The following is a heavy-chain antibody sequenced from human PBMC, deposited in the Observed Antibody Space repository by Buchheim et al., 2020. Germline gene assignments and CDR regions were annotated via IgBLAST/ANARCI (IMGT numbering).Heavy chain of an antibody. J-gene: IGHJ5*02. Sequence: QVQLQESGPGLVKPSETLSLTCSVSGGSIFTYYWSWIRQAPGKGLEWIGYMDASGRSNYNPSLKSRVTISVDTSKNPFSLNLSSVTAAGTAIYYCAKKRSDNWFDPWGQGTL. CDR2: MDASGRS. CDR3: AKKRSDNWFDP. CDR1: GGSIFTYY. V-gene: IGHV4-59*01.